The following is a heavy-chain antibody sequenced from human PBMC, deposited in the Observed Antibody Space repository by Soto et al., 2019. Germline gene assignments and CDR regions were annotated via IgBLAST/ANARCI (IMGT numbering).Heavy chain of an antibody. CDR1: GFTFSSYW. D-gene: IGHD6-13*01. CDR2: INSDGSST. Sequence: GGSLRLSCAASGFTFSSYWMHWVRQAPGKGLVWVSRINSDGSSTSYADSVKGRFTISRDNAKNTLYLQMNSLRAEDTAVYYCARAAAAGTVYYYGMDVWGQGTTVTVSS. J-gene: IGHJ6*02. V-gene: IGHV3-74*01. CDR3: ARAAAAGTVYYYGMDV.